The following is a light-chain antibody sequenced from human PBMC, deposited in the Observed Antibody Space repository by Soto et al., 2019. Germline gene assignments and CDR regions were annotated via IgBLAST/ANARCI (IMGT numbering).Light chain of an antibody. J-gene: IGLJ2*01. V-gene: IGLV2-11*01. Sequence: QSVLTQPRSVSGSPGQSVTISCTGTSSNVGGYNYVSWYQQHPGKAPKLMIYDVSKRPSGVPDRFSGSKSGNTASLTISGLQAEDEADYSCCSYAGTYPVFGGGTKLTVL. CDR3: CSYAGTYPV. CDR1: SSNVGGYNY. CDR2: DVS.